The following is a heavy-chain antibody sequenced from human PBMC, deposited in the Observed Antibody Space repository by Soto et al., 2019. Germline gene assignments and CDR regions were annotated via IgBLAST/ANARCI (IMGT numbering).Heavy chain of an antibody. D-gene: IGHD2-2*01. CDR2: IYYSGST. CDR1: GGSISSYY. J-gene: IGHJ4*02. Sequence: SSETLSLTCTVSGGSISSYYWSWIRQPPGKGLEWIGYIYYSGSTNYNPSLKSRVTISVDTSKNQFSLKLSSVTAADTAVYYCARFLPAAIGYYFDYWGQGTLVTVSS. CDR3: ARFLPAAIGYYFDY. V-gene: IGHV4-59*08.